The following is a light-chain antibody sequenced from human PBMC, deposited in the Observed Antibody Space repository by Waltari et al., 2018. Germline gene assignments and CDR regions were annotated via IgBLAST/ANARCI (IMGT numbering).Light chain of an antibody. CDR1: QSISSY. Sequence: DSQMTQPPSSLSASVADSVTITCRASQSISSYLNWYQQKPGKAPKLLIYAASSLQSGDTSRFSGSGSGTDFTLTSSSLQPEDFATYYCQQSYSTPRTFGQGTKVEIK. J-gene: IGKJ1*01. CDR2: AAS. CDR3: QQSYSTPRT. V-gene: IGKV1-39*01.